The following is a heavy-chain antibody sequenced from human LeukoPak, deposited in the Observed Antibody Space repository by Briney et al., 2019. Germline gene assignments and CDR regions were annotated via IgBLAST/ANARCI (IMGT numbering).Heavy chain of an antibody. D-gene: IGHD1-26*01. CDR1: GFTVSSNY. Sequence: GGSLRLSCAASGFTVSSNYMSWVREAPGKGLEWVTFIGYDGTKTDYIDSVKGRFTISRDNSKNTLNLQMNSLRIEDTAVYYCAKDRGSWSYGGFDYWGQGILVTVSS. CDR3: AKDRGSWSYGGFDY. CDR2: IGYDGTKT. V-gene: IGHV3-30*02. J-gene: IGHJ4*02.